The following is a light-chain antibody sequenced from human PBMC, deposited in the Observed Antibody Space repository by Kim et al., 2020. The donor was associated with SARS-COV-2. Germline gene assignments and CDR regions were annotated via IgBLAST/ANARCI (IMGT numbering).Light chain of an antibody. J-gene: IGLJ3*02. CDR2: SNS. CDR3: QVWDSRSDHRV. CDR1: DIGTKS. V-gene: IGLV3-21*04. Sequence: APRKAGTPTLWGKDIGTKSVHWYQQKPGQAPVSIIYSNSDRPSGIPERFSGSNAANTATLTINRVEAGDEADYFCQVWDSRSDHRVFGGGTQLTVL.